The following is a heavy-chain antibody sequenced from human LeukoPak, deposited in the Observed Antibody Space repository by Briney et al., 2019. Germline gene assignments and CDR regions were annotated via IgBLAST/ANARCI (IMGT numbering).Heavy chain of an antibody. CDR3: AREGVLYYGDQTDYYYHYMDV. J-gene: IGHJ6*03. D-gene: IGHD4-17*01. CDR1: GFTFSSYA. CDR2: ISYGGSNI. V-gene: IGHV3-30*04. Sequence: GRSLRLSCAASGFTFSSYAMHWVRQAPGKGLEWVAVISYGGSNIYYADSVKGRFTISRDNSKNTLYLQMNSLRSEDTAVYYCAREGVLYYGDQTDYYYHYMDVWGKGTTVTVSS.